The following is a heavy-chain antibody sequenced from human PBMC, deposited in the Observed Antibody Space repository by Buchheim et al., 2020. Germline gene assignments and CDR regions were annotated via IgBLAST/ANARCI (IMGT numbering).Heavy chain of an antibody. CDR1: GYSFTTFW. J-gene: IGHJ6*02. CDR3: VRSLSASYGMDV. V-gene: IGHV5-10-1*03. Sequence: EVKLVQSGAEVKKPGESLEISCQASGYSFTTFWITWVRQMPGKGLEWMGRIDPSDTYTEYSPSFQGHVTISVDKSSTTAYRQWSSLEASDIAMYYCVRSLSASYGMDVWGQGTT. CDR2: IDPSDTYT.